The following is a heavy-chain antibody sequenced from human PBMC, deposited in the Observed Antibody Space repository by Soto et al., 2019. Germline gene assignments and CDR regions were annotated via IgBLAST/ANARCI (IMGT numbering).Heavy chain of an antibody. J-gene: IGHJ6*02. D-gene: IGHD6-6*01. CDR1: GGTFSSYA. CDR3: ARETYSSSSLTLYYCYYGMDV. V-gene: IGHV1-69*01. Sequence: QVQLVQAGAEVKKPGSSVKVSCKASGGTFSSYAISWVRQAPGQGLEWMGGIIPIFGTANYAQKFQGRVTITADESTSSAYMELSSLRSEDTAVYYCARETYSSSSLTLYYCYYGMDVWGQGTTVTVSS. CDR2: IIPIFGTA.